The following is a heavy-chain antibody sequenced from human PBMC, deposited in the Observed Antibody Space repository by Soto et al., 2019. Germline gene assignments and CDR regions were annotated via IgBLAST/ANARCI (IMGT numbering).Heavy chain of an antibody. CDR1: GGSISSSTSY. D-gene: IGHD3-22*01. V-gene: IGHV4-39*01. Sequence: SETLSLTCTVSGGSISSSTSYWGWIRQPPGKGLEWIATVYYSGSTYYNPSLKSRVTIPVDTSTNQFSLWLNSVTAADTAVYYCARHLDYYDSSSYFDFWGQGTLVTVSS. CDR3: ARHLDYYDSSSYFDF. CDR2: VYYSGST. J-gene: IGHJ4*02.